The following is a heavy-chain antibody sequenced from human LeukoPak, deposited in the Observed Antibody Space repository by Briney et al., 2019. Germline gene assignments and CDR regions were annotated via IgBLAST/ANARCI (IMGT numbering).Heavy chain of an antibody. D-gene: IGHD3-10*01. J-gene: IGHJ3*02. Sequence: PGRSLRLSCAASGFTFSSYAMHWVRQAPGKGLEWVAVISYDGSNKYYADSVKGRFTISRDNSKNTLYLQMNSLRAEDTAVYYCASFGSGSNLDAFDIWGQGTMVTVST. CDR2: ISYDGSNK. V-gene: IGHV3-30-3*01. CDR3: ASFGSGSNLDAFDI. CDR1: GFTFSSYA.